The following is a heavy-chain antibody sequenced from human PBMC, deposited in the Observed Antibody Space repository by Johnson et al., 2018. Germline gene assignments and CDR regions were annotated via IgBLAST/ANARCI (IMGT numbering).Heavy chain of an antibody. CDR2: ISYDGSNK. D-gene: IGHD1-1*01. CDR3: PKGGDYNCDFEKGYRFMDV. CDR1: GFTFSNYG. Sequence: QVQLQESGGGVVQPGRSLRVSCAASGFTFSNYGMHWVRQAAGKGLEWLAFISYDGSNKDYADSVKGRFTISREKTKNTLYLQMNRLGAEDPAVYFCPKGGDYNCDFEKGYRFMDVWGTGTTVIVSA. V-gene: IGHV3-30*18. J-gene: IGHJ6*04.